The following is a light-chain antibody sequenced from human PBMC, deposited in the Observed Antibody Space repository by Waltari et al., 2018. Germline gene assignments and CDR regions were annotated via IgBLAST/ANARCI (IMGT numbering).Light chain of an antibody. Sequence: QSALTQPPSASGSPGPSVTISCPGTSSDVGGYNSVSWYQQHPGKAPKRMIYEVSKRPSGVPDRFSGSKSGNTASLTVSGLQAEDEADYYCSSYAGSNNVVFGGGTKLTVL. CDR3: SSYAGSNNVV. J-gene: IGLJ2*01. CDR2: EVS. V-gene: IGLV2-8*01. CDR1: SSDVGGYNS.